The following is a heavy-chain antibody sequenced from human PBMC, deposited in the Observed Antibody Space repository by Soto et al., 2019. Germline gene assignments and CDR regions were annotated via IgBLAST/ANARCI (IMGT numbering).Heavy chain of an antibody. CDR3: ARGNWTNGVWNHATNWFDP. CDR1: GGSISSGGYY. V-gene: IGHV4-31*03. Sequence: SETLSLTCTVSGGSISSGGYYWSWIRQHPGKGLEWIGYIYYSGSTYYNPSLKSRVTISVDTSKNQFSLKLSSVTAADTAVYYCARGNWTNGVWNHATNWFDPWGQGTLVTVSS. CDR2: IYYSGST. D-gene: IGHD2-8*01. J-gene: IGHJ5*02.